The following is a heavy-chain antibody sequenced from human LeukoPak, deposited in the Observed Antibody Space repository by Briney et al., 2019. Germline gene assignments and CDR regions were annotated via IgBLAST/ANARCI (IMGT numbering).Heavy chain of an antibody. Sequence: SETLSLTCAVYGGSFSGYYWSWIRQPPGKGLEWIGEINHSGSTNYNPSLKSRVTISVDTSKNQFSLKLGSVTAADTAVYYCARQSHEVRGVILYPFDYWGQGTLVTVSS. J-gene: IGHJ4*02. V-gene: IGHV4-34*01. CDR1: GGSFSGYY. CDR3: ARQSHEVRGVILYPFDY. D-gene: IGHD3-10*01. CDR2: INHSGST.